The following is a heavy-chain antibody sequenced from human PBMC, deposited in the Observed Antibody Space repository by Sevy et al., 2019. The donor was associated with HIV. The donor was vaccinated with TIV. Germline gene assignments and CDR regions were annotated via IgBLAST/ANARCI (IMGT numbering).Heavy chain of an antibody. D-gene: IGHD3-22*01. J-gene: IGHJ4*02. CDR3: ARVRPYDTRDFDY. Sequence: GGSLRLSCVASGFTFRSYTMKWVRQAPGKGLECVSSISSSGSYIYYADSVKGRFTITRDGAKNSLYLQMNTLRAEDAARDYCARVRPYDTRDFDYWGQGTLVTVSS. CDR2: ISSSGSYI. CDR1: GFTFRSYT. V-gene: IGHV3-21*01.